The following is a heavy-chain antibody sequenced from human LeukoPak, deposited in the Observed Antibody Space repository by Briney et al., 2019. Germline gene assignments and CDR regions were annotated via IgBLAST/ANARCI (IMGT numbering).Heavy chain of an antibody. CDR3: ARHSRVTIFGVDHFDY. J-gene: IGHJ4*02. V-gene: IGHV4-34*01. D-gene: IGHD3-3*01. CDR1: GGSFSGYY. Sequence: PSETLSLTCAVYGGSFSGYYWSWIRQPPGKGLEWIGEINHSGSTNYNPSLKSRVTISVDTSKNQFSLKLSSVTAADTAVYYCARHSRVTIFGVDHFDYWGQGTLVTVSS. CDR2: INHSGST.